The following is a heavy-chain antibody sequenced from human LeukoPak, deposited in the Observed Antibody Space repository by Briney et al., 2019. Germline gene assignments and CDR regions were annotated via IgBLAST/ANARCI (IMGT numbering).Heavy chain of an antibody. D-gene: IGHD3-3*01. V-gene: IGHV1-2*02. CDR1: GYTFTGYY. Sequence: GASVKVSCKASGYTFTGYYMHWVRQAPGQGLEWMGWINPSSGGTNYAQKFQGGVTMTRDTSISTAYMELSRLRSDDTAVYYCARNSRGEWLLIGFDPWGQGTLVTVSS. CDR3: ARNSRGEWLLIGFDP. J-gene: IGHJ5*02. CDR2: INPSSGGT.